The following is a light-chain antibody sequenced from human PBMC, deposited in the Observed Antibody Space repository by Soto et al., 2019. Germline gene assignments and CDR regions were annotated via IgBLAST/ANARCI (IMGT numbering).Light chain of an antibody. CDR3: QQRSNWPPYT. CDR1: QSVSSY. Sequence: EIVLTQSPATLSLSPGERATLSCRASQSVSSYLAWYHQTPGQAPRLLIYDASNRSTGIPARFSGSGSGTDFTLTIRSLEPEDFAVYYCQQRSNWPPYTFGQGTKLEIK. CDR2: DAS. V-gene: IGKV3-11*01. J-gene: IGKJ2*01.